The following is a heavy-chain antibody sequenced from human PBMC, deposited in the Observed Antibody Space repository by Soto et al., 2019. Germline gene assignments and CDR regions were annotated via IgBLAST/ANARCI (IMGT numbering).Heavy chain of an antibody. CDR1: GYSFTSYW. Sequence: PGESLKISCKGSGYSFTSYWISWVRQMPGKGLEWMGRIDPSDSYTNYSPSFQGHVTISADKSISTAYLQWSSLKASDTAMYYCATNDLRSTARDAFDIWGQRTMVTGSS. J-gene: IGHJ3*02. CDR3: ATNDLRSTARDAFDI. CDR2: IDPSDSYT. V-gene: IGHV5-10-1*01. D-gene: IGHD1-1*01.